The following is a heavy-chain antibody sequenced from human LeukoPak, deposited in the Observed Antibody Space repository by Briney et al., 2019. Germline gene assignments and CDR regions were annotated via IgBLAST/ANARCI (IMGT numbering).Heavy chain of an antibody. CDR3: ARGVEQWLVPYFDY. V-gene: IGHV4-4*07. J-gene: IGHJ4*02. Sequence: SETLSLTCTVSGGSISSYYWNWNRHPAGKGREWIGRIYTSGSTNYNPALKSRVTMSVDTSKNQFSLKLSSVTAADTAVYYCARGVEQWLVPYFDYWGQGTLVTVSS. CDR1: GGSISSYY. D-gene: IGHD6-19*01. CDR2: IYTSGST.